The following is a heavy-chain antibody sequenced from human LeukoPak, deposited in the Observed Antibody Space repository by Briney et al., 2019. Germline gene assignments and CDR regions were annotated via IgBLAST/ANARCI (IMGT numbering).Heavy chain of an antibody. Sequence: ASVKVSCKASGGSFSSYTISWVRQAPGQGLEWMGRIIPILGIANYAQKFQGRVTITADKSTSTAYMELSSLRSEDTAVYYCASAPPLEWLSWFDPWGQGTLVTVSS. V-gene: IGHV1-69*02. CDR2: IIPILGIA. CDR3: ASAPPLEWLSWFDP. D-gene: IGHD3-3*01. CDR1: GGSFSSYT. J-gene: IGHJ5*02.